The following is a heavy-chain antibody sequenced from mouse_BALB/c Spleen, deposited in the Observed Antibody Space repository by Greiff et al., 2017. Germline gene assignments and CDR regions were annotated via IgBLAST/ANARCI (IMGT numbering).Heavy chain of an antibody. J-gene: IGHJ1*01. Sequence: EVQLQESGGGLVQPGGSLKLSCAASGFDFSRYWMSWVRQAPGKGLEWIGEINPDSSTINYTPSLKDKFIISRDNAKNTLYLQMSKVRSEDTALYYCARRGPPYWYFDVWGAGTTVTVSS. D-gene: IGHD3-3*01. CDR1: GFDFSRYW. V-gene: IGHV4-1*02. CDR3: ARRGPPYWYFDV. CDR2: INPDSSTI.